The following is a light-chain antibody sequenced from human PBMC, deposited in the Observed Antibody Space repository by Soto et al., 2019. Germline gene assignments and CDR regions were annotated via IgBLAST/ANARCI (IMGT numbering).Light chain of an antibody. CDR2: PAS. J-gene: IGKJ4*01. V-gene: IGKV1-27*01. CDR1: QGISNY. CDR3: QKYNSAPLT. Sequence: EIQLTQSPSALSAYVGDRVNITCRASQGISNYLAWYQQKPGKVPKLLIHPASTLQSGVPSRFRGSGSGTDFTLTISSLQPEDVATYYCQKYNSAPLTCGGGTKVDIK.